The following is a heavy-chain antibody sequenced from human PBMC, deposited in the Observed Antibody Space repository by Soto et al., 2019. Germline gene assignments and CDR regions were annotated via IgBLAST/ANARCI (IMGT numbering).Heavy chain of an antibody. CDR2: ISNRDNSI. J-gene: IGHJ4*02. D-gene: IGHD2-15*01. CDR3: ASARYIVVPVDR. V-gene: IGHV3-11*01. CDR1: GFTFSDYH. Sequence: QVQLLESGGGLVEPGGSLRLSCAASGFTFSDYHMSWIRQAPGKGLEWISYISNRDNSIYYADSVKGRFTISRDVAKNTLDLQMNSLCAEDTAVYYLASARYIVVPVDRWGAGSLVTVSS.